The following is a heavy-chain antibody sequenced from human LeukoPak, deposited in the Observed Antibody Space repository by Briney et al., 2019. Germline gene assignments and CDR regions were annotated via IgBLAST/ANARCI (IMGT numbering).Heavy chain of an antibody. Sequence: SETLSLTCTVSGVSISSNNFYWSWIRQPPGKGLEWIGHIYYSGSTYYNPSLKSRVTLSVDTSKNQFSLKLSSVTAADTAVYYCVGDALYSSTWYPGPWGQGTLVTVSS. CDR3: VGDALYSSTWYPGP. CDR2: IYYSGST. CDR1: GVSISSNNFY. J-gene: IGHJ5*02. V-gene: IGHV4-30-4*01. D-gene: IGHD2-2*01.